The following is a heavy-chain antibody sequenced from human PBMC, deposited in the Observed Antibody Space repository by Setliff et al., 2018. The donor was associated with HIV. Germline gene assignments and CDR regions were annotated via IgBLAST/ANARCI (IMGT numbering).Heavy chain of an antibody. V-gene: IGHV4-59*08. Sequence: AETLSLTCTVSGGSISSFFWSWIRQPPGKGLEWIGHIYYSGSTNYNPSLKSRVTISVDTSKNQFSLKLTSVTAADTAVYYCARRRSPPSGFYSKYYMDVWGKGTTVTVSS. CDR2: IYYSGST. J-gene: IGHJ6*03. CDR1: GGSISSFF. D-gene: IGHD3-22*01. CDR3: ARRRSPPSGFYSKYYMDV.